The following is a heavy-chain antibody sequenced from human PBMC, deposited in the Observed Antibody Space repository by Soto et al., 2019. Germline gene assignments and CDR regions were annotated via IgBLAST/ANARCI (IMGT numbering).Heavy chain of an antibody. D-gene: IGHD3-16*01. CDR1: GFTFSSYG. CDR2: ISYDGSNK. CDR3: AKDFRAEGAFDX. V-gene: IGHV3-30*18. Sequence: GGSLRLSFAASGFTFSSYGMHWVRQAPGKGLEWVAFISYDGSNKYYEYSVKVRFTISIDNSNNTLYLQMNSLRAEDTAVYYCAKDFRAEGAFDXWGQGTMVTVS. J-gene: IGHJ3*02.